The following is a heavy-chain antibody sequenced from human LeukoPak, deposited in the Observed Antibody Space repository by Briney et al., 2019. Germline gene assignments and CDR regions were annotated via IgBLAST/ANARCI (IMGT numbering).Heavy chain of an antibody. CDR2: ICVGGNRI. D-gene: IGHD6-19*01. CDR3: AKGGWLDN. Sequence: AGSLRLSCEASGCTFNKFDMTWVRQAPGKGLEWVSFICVGGNRIYYADSVEGLLTISRDNSKITLYLEMNSLRAEETAVYLCAKGGWLDNWGQRPLVTVSS. CDR1: GCTFNKFD. J-gene: IGHJ4*02. V-gene: IGHV3-23*01.